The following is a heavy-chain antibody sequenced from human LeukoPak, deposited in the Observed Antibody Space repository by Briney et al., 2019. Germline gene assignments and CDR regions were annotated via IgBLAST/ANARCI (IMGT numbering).Heavy chain of an antibody. V-gene: IGHV1-46*01. J-gene: IGHJ4*02. CDR2: INPSGGST. CDR3: ARARTSPGVVVPAATAENDY. D-gene: IGHD2-2*01. Sequence: VASVKVSCKASGYTFTSYAMNWVRQAPGQGLEWMGIINPSGGSTSYAQKFQGRVTMTRDMSTSTVYMELSSLRSEDTAVYYCARARTSPGVVVPAATAENDYWGQGTLVTVSS. CDR1: GYTFTSYA.